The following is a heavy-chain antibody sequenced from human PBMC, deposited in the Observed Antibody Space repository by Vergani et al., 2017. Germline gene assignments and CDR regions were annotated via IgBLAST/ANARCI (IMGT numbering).Heavy chain of an antibody. CDR3: ARDDSIGWYYCDY. J-gene: IGHJ4*02. CDR2: ISSSSSYI. D-gene: IGHD6-19*01. V-gene: IGHV3-21*01. Sequence: EVQLVESGGGLVKPGGSLRLSCAASGFTFSSYSMNWVRQAPGKGLEWVSSISSSSSYIYYADSVKGRFTISRDNAKNSLYLQMNSLRAEDTAVYYCARDDSIGWYYCDYWGQGTLVTVSS. CDR1: GFTFSSYS.